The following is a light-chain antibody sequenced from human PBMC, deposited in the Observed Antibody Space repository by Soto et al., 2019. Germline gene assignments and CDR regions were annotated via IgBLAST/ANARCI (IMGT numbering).Light chain of an antibody. J-gene: IGKJ4*01. Sequence: IQLTQSPSSLSASVGDRVTIVCRASESISDYLNWYQLKSGEAPKVLIYSASTLRGGVPSRFSGTGSGTEFTLTISSLQPEDVATYYCQQTFSHLLSFVGGTPVEIK. CDR3: QQTFSHLLS. CDR2: SAS. CDR1: ESISDY. V-gene: IGKV1-39*01.